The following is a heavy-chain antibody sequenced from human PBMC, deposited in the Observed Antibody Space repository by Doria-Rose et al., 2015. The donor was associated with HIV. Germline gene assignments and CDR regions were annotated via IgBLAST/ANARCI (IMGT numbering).Heavy chain of an antibody. CDR1: GVSLSSPGMG. CDR3: ARIKSSRWYHKYYFDF. V-gene: IGHV2-26*01. D-gene: IGHD6-13*01. Sequence: VTLKESGPVLVKPTETLTLTCTVSGVSLSSPGMGVSWIRQPPGKALEWLANIFSDDERSYKTSLKSRLTISRGNSKSQVVLTMTDMDPVDTATYYCARIKSSRWYHKYYFDFWGQGTLVIISA. J-gene: IGHJ4*02. CDR2: IFSDDER.